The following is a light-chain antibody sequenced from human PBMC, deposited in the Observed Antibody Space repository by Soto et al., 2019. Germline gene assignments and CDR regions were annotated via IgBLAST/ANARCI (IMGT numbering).Light chain of an antibody. CDR2: GAF. Sequence: EIVKRPSPATVSVSTGERATLSCRASPSVANFVAWYQQNPGQAPRLLIYGAFNRATGIPARFSGSGSGTDFTLTISSLEPEDSAVYYCQQRNIWPPVTFGHGIRLE. V-gene: IGKV3-11*01. CDR3: QQRNIWPPVT. J-gene: IGKJ5*01. CDR1: PSVANF.